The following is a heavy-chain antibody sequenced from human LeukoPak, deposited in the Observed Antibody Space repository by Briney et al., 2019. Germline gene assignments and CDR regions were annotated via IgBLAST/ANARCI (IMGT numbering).Heavy chain of an antibody. CDR2: IYYSGST. CDR3: ARSQRRDGYNFNY. V-gene: IGHV4-59*01. J-gene: IGHJ4*02. D-gene: IGHD5-24*01. CDR1: GGSISSYY. Sequence: SETLSLTCTVSGGSISSYYWSWIRQPPGKGLEWIGYIYYSGSTNYNPSLKSRVTISVDTSMNQFSLKLSSVTAADTAVYYCARSQRRDGYNFNYWGQGTLVTVSS.